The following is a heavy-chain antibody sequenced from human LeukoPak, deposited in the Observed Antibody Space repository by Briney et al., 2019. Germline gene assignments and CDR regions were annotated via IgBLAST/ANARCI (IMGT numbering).Heavy chain of an antibody. CDR2: ISGSGGST. Sequence: GGYLRLSSADSGIPFRGNALSWFHKAPGKGLKGFSAISGSGGSTYYADSVKGQFTITRDNSKNTLYLQMNSLRAEDTAVYYCALRVQQLVERGWGKGTTVTVSS. V-gene: IGHV3-23*01. CDR1: GIPFRGNA. CDR3: ALRVQQLVERG. J-gene: IGHJ6*04. D-gene: IGHD6-6*01.